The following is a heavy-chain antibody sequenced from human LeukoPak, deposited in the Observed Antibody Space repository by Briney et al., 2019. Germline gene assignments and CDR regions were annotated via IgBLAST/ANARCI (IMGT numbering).Heavy chain of an antibody. CDR2: INTNSGGT. Sequence: ASVKVSCKASGYTFTGYYMHWGRQPPGQRLEWMGGINTNSGGTNYSQKFQGRVTMTRGTSIRTAYKELSRRRCDDAAVYYCSRDSVRRSHYYDISGPPDSWGEGTLVTVSS. CDR1: GYTFTGYY. J-gene: IGHJ5*01. CDR3: SRDSVRRSHYYDISGPPDS. D-gene: IGHD3-22*01. V-gene: IGHV1-2*02.